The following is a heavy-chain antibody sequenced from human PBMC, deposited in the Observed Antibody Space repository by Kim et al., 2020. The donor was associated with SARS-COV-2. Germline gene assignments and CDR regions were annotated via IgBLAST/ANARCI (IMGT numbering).Heavy chain of an antibody. CDR3: ARDPRQVRTFSYFDH. J-gene: IGHJ4*02. D-gene: IGHD1-7*01. V-gene: IGHV4-4*02. Sequence: SETLSLTCVASGDSITSTNWWTWVRQPPGRGLEWIGEVYHSGSTNYNPSPKNRVTISVDKPNNHFSLQLTSVTAADTAVYYCARDPRQVRTFSYFDHWGQGALVTVSS. CDR1: GDSITSTNW. CDR2: VYHSGST.